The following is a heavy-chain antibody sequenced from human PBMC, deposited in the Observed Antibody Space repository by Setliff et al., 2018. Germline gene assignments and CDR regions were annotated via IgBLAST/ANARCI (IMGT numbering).Heavy chain of an antibody. Sequence: SETLSLTCTVSSGSISPYFWSWIRQPPGKGLEWIGYIYHNGNTNFNPSLKTRVTMSVDPSKNQFALNLRSVTAADTAVYYCVRDRTAYSYGLDVWAQGTTVTVSS. CDR1: SGSISPYF. CDR2: IYHNGNT. V-gene: IGHV4-59*01. J-gene: IGHJ6*02. CDR3: VRDRTAYSYGLDV. D-gene: IGHD5-18*01.